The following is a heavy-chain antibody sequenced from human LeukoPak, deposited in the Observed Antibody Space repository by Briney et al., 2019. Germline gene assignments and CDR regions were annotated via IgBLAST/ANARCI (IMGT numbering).Heavy chain of an antibody. CDR3: ARDLSIAAPGYYGMDV. J-gene: IGHJ6*04. CDR1: GFTFSTYT. CDR2: ISSTSIYI. Sequence: PGGTLRLSSAASGFTFSTYTMNLVREAPGKGLEWVSSISSTSIYIYYADSVKGRFTISRDNAENSLFLTRYSWRAEATAVFSCARDLSIAAPGYYGMDVWGVGTTVTVSS. V-gene: IGHV3-21*01. D-gene: IGHD6-13*01.